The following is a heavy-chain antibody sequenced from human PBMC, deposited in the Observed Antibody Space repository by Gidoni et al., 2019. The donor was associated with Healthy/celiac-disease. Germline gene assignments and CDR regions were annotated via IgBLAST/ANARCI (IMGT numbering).Heavy chain of an antibody. V-gene: IGHV3-9*01. D-gene: IGHD2-21*02. J-gene: IGHJ5*02. CDR2: ISWNSGSI. CDR1: GFTFDDYA. Sequence: EVQLVESGGGLVQPGRSLRLSCAASGFTFDDYAMHWFRQAPGKGLEWVSGISWNSGSIGYADSVKGRFTISRDNAKNSLYLQMNSLRAEDTALYYCAKGNPPSPYCGGDCWGDWFDPWGQGTLVTVSS. CDR3: AKGNPPSPYCGGDCWGDWFDP.